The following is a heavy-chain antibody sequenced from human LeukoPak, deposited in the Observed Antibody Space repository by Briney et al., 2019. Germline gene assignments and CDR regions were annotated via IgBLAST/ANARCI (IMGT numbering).Heavy chain of an antibody. CDR1: GFTVSSNY. CDR2: IYGGGST. D-gene: IGHD6-6*01. J-gene: IGHJ3*02. CDR3: ARKRPRDAFDI. Sequence: GGSLRLSCAASGFTVSSNYMSWVRQAPGKGLEWVSVIYGGGSTYYADSVKGRFTISRDNSKNTLYLQMNSLRAEDTAVYYCARKRPRDAFDIWGQGTMVTVSS. V-gene: IGHV3-66*02.